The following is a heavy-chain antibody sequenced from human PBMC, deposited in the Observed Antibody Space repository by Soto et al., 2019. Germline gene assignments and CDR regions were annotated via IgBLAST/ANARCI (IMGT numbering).Heavy chain of an antibody. V-gene: IGHV3-11*01. J-gene: IGHJ6*02. CDR1: GFTFSDYY. Sequence: QVQLVESGGGLVKPGGSLRLSCAASGFTFSDYYMSWIRQAPGKGLEWVSYISSSGSTIYYADSVKGRFTISRDNAKNSLYLQMNSLRAEDTAVYYCARDSTCGGYDCSGYYYYGMDVWGQGTTVTVSS. CDR2: ISSSGSTI. D-gene: IGHD5-12*01. CDR3: ARDSTCGGYDCSGYYYYGMDV.